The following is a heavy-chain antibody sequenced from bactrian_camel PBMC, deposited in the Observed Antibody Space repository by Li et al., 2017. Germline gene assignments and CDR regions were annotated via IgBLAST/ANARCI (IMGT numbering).Heavy chain of an antibody. Sequence: HVQLVESGGGSVQTGGSLRLSCVISGLSFREPYCTGWFQQAPGKEREAVAAIYSGDGSAIYTDSAKGRFTISQDNAKNTLYLQLNSLKTEDTAMYYCAKGGAVWNDRQVADFGYWGQGTQVTVS. V-gene: IGHV3S1*01. CDR1: GLSFREPYC. J-gene: IGHJ6*01. CDR2: IYSGDGSA. D-gene: IGHD2*01. CDR3: AKGGAVWNDRQVADFGY.